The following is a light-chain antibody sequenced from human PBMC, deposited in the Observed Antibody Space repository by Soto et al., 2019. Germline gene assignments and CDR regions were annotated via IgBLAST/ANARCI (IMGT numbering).Light chain of an antibody. CDR3: QQSYSTPPFT. CDR1: QSISSY. J-gene: IGKJ3*01. Sequence: DLQMTQSPSSLSASVGDRATITCRASQSISSYLNWYHQKPGKAPKLLIYAASSLQSGVPSRFSVSGSGTDFTLTISSLQPEDFATYYCQQSYSTPPFTFGPGTKVYIK. V-gene: IGKV1-39*01. CDR2: AAS.